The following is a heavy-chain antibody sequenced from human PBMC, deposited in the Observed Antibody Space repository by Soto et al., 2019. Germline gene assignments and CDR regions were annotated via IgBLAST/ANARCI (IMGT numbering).Heavy chain of an antibody. Sequence: PSETLSLTSTVAGGSISSSDFYWGWLRQPPGKGLDFIGSMYYSGTTYYNPSLKNRITISVDTSKNQFSLKLISVTAADTAVYYCAVVDSTGNWFDPWGQGALVTVSS. CDR1: GGSISSSDFY. V-gene: IGHV4-39*01. CDR2: MYYSGTT. J-gene: IGHJ5*02. D-gene: IGHD3-22*01. CDR3: AVVDSTGNWFDP.